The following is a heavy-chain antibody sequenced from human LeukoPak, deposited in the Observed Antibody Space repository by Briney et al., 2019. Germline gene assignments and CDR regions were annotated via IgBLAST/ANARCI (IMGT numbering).Heavy chain of an antibody. J-gene: IGHJ6*03. V-gene: IGHV3-21*01. Sequence: GGSLRLSCAASGFTFSSYSMNWVRQAPGKGLEWVSSISSSSSYIYYADSVKGRFTISRDNAKNSLYLQMNSLRAEDTAVYYCARGATVTLRAMDVWGKGTTVTVSS. CDR1: GFTFSSYS. CDR3: ARGATVTLRAMDV. CDR2: ISSSSSYI. D-gene: IGHD4-11*01.